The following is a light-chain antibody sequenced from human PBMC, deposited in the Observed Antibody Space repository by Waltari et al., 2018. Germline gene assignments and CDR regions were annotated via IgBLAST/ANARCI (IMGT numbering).Light chain of an antibody. V-gene: IGLV2-23*02. CDR3: CSYGSGSTYV. CDR1: NSDIGGYNR. Sequence: QSALTQPASVSGSPGQSITISCTGTNSDIGGYNRFSWYQQHPGRAPKLIIYEVTKRPSGVSNRFSGSKSGSAASLTISGVQAEDEADYYCCSYGSGSTYVFGTGTKVTVL. CDR2: EVT. J-gene: IGLJ1*01.